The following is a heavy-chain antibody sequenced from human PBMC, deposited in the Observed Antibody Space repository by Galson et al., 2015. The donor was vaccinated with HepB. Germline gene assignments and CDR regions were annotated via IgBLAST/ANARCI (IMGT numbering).Heavy chain of an antibody. Sequence: SLRLSCAASGFIFSSHGIHWVRQAPGKGLEWVAVISNDGRNKYYADSVKGRFTISRDNSKNTLYLQMNSLRAEDTAVYYCARDWAILEWLFDYWGQGTLVTVSS. CDR3: ARDWAILEWLFDY. D-gene: IGHD3-3*01. CDR1: GFIFSSHG. J-gene: IGHJ4*02. CDR2: ISNDGRNK. V-gene: IGHV3-30*03.